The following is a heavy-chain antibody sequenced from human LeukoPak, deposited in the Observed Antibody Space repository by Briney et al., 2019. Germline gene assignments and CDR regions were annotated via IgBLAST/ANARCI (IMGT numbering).Heavy chain of an antibody. CDR3: AKEGEWTSPFDY. CDR1: GFTFNSYA. CDR2: ISGSGDST. J-gene: IGHJ4*02. Sequence: GGSLRLSCAASGFTFNSYAMTWVRQAPGKGLEWVSGISGSGDSTYYADSVKGRFTISRANSKNTLHLQMNSLRAEDTAIYYCAKEGEWTSPFDYWGQGTLVTVSS. V-gene: IGHV3-23*01. D-gene: IGHD3-3*01.